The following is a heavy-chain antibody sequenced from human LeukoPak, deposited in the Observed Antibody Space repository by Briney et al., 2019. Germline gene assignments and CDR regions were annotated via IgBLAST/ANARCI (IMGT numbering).Heavy chain of an antibody. CDR2: ISGSGGST. V-gene: IGHV3-23*01. CDR3: AKSPSATVIAAFDY. CDR1: GFTFSSYA. J-gene: IGHJ4*02. Sequence: PGGSLRLSCAASGFTFSSYAMSWVRQAPGKGLEWVSAISGSGGSTYYADSVKGRFTISRDNSKNTLYLQVNSLRAEDTAVYYCAKSPSATVIAAFDYWGQGTLVTVSS. D-gene: IGHD6-13*01.